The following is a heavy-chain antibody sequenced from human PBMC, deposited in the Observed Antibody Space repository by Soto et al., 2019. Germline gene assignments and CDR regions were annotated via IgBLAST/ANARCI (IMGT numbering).Heavy chain of an antibody. J-gene: IGHJ6*02. CDR1: GYTFTSYG. V-gene: IGHV1-18*01. Sequence: QVQLVQSGAEVKNPGASVKVSCKASGYTFTSYGIGWARQAPGQGLEWMGWINTYNGNTIYAQNVQGRVTLSTDTPTSTAYMALRRLRSNDTAIYYLAMMDVYVPPSPPDVWGPGTTVIVS. D-gene: IGHD3-16*01. CDR2: INTYNGNT. CDR3: AMMDVYVPPSPPDV.